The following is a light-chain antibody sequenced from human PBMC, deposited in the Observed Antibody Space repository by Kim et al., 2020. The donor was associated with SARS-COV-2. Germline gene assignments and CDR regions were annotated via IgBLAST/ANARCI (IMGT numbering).Light chain of an antibody. J-gene: IGKJ1*01. Sequence: GDRGTITCRASQSISISLAWYQQKPGKAPNLLIYEASSLQSGVPSRFSGSGSGTEFTLTISSLQPDDFATYYCQHYDVYSGTFGQGTKVDIK. CDR2: EAS. CDR1: QSISIS. CDR3: QHYDVYSGT. V-gene: IGKV1-5*01.